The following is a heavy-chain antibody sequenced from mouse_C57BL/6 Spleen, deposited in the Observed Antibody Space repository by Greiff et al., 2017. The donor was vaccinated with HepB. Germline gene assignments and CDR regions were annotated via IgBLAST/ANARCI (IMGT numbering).Heavy chain of an antibody. Sequence: EVNVVESGGDLVKPGGSLKLSCAASGFTFSSYGMSWVRQTPDKRLEWVATISSGGSYTYYPDSVKGRFTISRDNAKNTLYLQMSSLKSEDTAMYYCARHGTTVYYYAMDYWGQGTSVTVSS. CDR2: ISSGGSYT. CDR3: ARHGTTVYYYAMDY. J-gene: IGHJ4*01. CDR1: GFTFSSYG. D-gene: IGHD2-13*01. V-gene: IGHV5-6*01.